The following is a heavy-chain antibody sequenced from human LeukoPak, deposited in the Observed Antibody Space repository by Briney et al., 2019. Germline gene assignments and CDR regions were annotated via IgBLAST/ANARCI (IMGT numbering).Heavy chain of an antibody. CDR1: GYSLSRGYY. Sequence: SGTLSLTCTVSGYSLSRGYYWGWFRQPPGKELEWFGGIYHSGSTYYTPSLRGRFPISEDTPKNQFPLKLGLLTARAPPGIFVAIVRSESYYGLSNWFDPCGQGSLVTVSP. CDR2: IYHSGST. V-gene: IGHV4-38-2*02. D-gene: IGHD1-26*01. CDR3: AIVRSESYYGLSNWFDP. J-gene: IGHJ5*02.